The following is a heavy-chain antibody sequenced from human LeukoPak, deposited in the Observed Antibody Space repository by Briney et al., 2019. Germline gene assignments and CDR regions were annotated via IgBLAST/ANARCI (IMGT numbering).Heavy chain of an antibody. D-gene: IGHD2-15*01. V-gene: IGHV3-21*01. CDR1: GFTFSSHS. CDR3: ARSACSGGTCYSRGVFDI. CDR2: ISSSSSYI. Sequence: GGSLRLSCAASGFTFSSHSMNWVRRAPGKGLEWVSSISSSSSYIYQADSVKGRFTFSRDNAKNSLYLQMNSLRAEDTAVYYCARSACSGGTCYSRGVFDIWGQGTMVTVSS. J-gene: IGHJ3*02.